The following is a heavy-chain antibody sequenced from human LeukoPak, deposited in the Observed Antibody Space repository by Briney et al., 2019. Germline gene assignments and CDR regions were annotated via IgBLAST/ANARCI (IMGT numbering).Heavy chain of an antibody. V-gene: IGHV1-18*01. CDR3: AREDSSGYYFGSYDYGMDV. CDR2: ISAYNGNT. Sequence: ASLKVSCKASGYTFTSSGISWVRQAPGQGLEWMGWISAYNGNTNYAQTLQGRVTMTTDTSTSTAYMELRSLRSDDTAVYYCAREDSSGYYFGSYDYGMDVWGQGTTVTVSS. J-gene: IGHJ6*02. CDR1: GYTFTSSG. D-gene: IGHD3-22*01.